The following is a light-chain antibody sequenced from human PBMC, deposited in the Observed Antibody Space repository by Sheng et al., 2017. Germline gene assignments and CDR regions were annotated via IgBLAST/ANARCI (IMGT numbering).Light chain of an antibody. CDR2: HTN. V-gene: IGLV1-47*02. CDR3: ASWDDRLSGVV. J-gene: IGLJ2*01. Sequence: QSVLTQPASVSGAPGQRVTISCSGSSSNIGSNFVFWYQSLPGMAPKLLIYHTNLRPSGVPDRFSGSKSGTSASLAISGLRSEDEAEYYCASWDDRLSGVVFGGGTKLTVL. CDR1: SSNIGSNF.